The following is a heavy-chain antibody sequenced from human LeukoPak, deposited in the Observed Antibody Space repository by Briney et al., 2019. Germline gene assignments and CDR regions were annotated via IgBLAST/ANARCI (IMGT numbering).Heavy chain of an antibody. D-gene: IGHD3-10*01. CDR3: AKYAHGSGTSFDP. Sequence: GGSLRLSCAASGFSFSDYWMSWVRQTPGKGLEWVANIKKDGSEKHYVDSVKGRFTISRDNAKNSVYLQMSSLRAEDTAVYHCAKYAHGSGTSFDPWGQGTLVTVSS. CDR1: GFSFSDYW. V-gene: IGHV3-7*01. CDR2: IKKDGSEK. J-gene: IGHJ5*02.